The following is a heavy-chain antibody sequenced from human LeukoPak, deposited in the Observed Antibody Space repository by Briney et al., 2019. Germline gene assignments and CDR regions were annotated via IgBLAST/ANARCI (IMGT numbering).Heavy chain of an antibody. Sequence: GGSLRLSCAASGFTFSSYGMHWVRQAPGKGLEWVAFIRSDGSNKYYADSVKGRFTISRDNSKNTLYLQMNSLRAEDTAVYYCAKSYLWFGELSHFDYWGQGTLVTVSS. J-gene: IGHJ4*02. CDR3: AKSYLWFGELSHFDY. CDR2: IRSDGSNK. D-gene: IGHD3-10*01. V-gene: IGHV3-30*02. CDR1: GFTFSSYG.